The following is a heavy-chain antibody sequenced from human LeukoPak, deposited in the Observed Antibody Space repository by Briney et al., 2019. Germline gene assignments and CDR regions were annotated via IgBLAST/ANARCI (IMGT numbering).Heavy chain of an antibody. J-gene: IGHJ5*02. V-gene: IGHV1-18*01. D-gene: IGHD2-15*01. CDR2: TSAYNGNT. Sequence: ASVKVSCKASGYTFTSYGISWVRQAPGQGLEWMGWTSAYNGNTNYAQKLQGRVTMTTDTSTSTAYMELRSLRSDDTAVYYCARDLGILYYNWFDPWGQGTLVTVSS. CDR1: GYTFTSYG. CDR3: ARDLGILYYNWFDP.